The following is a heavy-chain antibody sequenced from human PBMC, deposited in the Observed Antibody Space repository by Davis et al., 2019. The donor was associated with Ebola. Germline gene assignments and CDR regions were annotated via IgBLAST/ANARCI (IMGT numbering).Heavy chain of an antibody. CDR3: ARSELGRCFDL. CDR2: ISYDGSNK. V-gene: IGHV3-30*03. J-gene: IGHJ2*01. Sequence: GESLKISCAASGFTFSSYGMHWVRQAPGKGLEWVAVISYDGSNKYYADSVKGRFTISRDNSKNTLYLQMNSLRVEDTAVYYCARSELGRCFDLWGRGTLVTVSS. D-gene: IGHD7-27*01. CDR1: GFTFSSYG.